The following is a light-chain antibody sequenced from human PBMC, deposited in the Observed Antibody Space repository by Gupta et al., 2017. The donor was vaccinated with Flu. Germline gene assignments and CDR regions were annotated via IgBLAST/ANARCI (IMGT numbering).Light chain of an antibody. CDR3: QQYGNSPRFT. J-gene: IGKJ3*01. V-gene: IGKV3-20*01. CDR2: GAS. Sequence: PLSLSPGEGATLSCRASQSVSSSYIAWYQQKPGQAPRLLIYGASGRATGIPDRFSGSGSGTDFTLTISRREPEDFAVYYCQQYGNSPRFTFGHGTKVDIK. CDR1: QSVSSSY.